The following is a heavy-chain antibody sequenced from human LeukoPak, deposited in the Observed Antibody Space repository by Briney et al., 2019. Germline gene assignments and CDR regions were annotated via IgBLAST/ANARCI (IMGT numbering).Heavy chain of an antibody. J-gene: IGHJ4*02. V-gene: IGHV4-39*01. CDR2: IYSSGNT. CDR3: AKSNGYGLIDY. CDR1: GASISSSNYY. D-gene: IGHD5-12*01. Sequence: LETLSLTCAVSGASISSSNYYWGWVRQSPGKGLEWIGNIYSSGNTYYNASLKSRVTMYIDTSKNQFSLKLSSVTAADTAMYYCAKSNGYGLIDYWGQGTLVTVSS.